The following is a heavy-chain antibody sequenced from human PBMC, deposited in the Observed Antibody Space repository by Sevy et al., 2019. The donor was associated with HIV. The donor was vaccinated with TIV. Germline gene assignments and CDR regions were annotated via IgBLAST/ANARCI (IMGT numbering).Heavy chain of an antibody. Sequence: SETLSLTCTVSGGSITSLYWGWIRLPPGKGLEWIANLYYNGNTNYNPSLKSRVTISLDTSKNQFSLRLSSVTAADTAIHYCAGENAWGRGYSWGQGTLVTVSS. J-gene: IGHJ4*02. D-gene: IGHD1-26*01. V-gene: IGHV4-59*08. CDR3: AGENAWGRGYS. CDR1: GGSITSLY. CDR2: LYYNGNT.